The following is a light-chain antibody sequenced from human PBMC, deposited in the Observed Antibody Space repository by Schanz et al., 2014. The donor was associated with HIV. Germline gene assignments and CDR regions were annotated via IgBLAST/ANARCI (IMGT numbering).Light chain of an antibody. Sequence: QSALTQPASVSGSPGQSITISCTGTSGDVGGYNYVSWYQQHPGKAPKLIIYDVANRPSGVSDRFSGSKSGDTASLTISGLQPEDEADYYCCSYTTTSTYVFGAGTKLTVL. CDR1: SGDVGGYNY. CDR3: CSYTTTSTYV. V-gene: IGLV2-14*01. CDR2: DVA. J-gene: IGLJ1*01.